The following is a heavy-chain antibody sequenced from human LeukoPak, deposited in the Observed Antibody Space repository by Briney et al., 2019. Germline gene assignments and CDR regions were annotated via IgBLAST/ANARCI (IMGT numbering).Heavy chain of an antibody. V-gene: IGHV1-18*04. J-gene: IGHJ4*02. CDR2: ISAYNGNT. D-gene: IGHD2-2*01. CDR3: ARDFLGYCSSTSCYGGDY. CDR1: GYTFTSYG. Sequence: GASVKVSCKASGYTFTSYGISWVRQAPGQGLEWMGWISAYNGNTNYEQKLQGRVTMTTDTSTSTAYMELRSLRSDDTAVYYCARDFLGYCSSTSCYGGDYWGQGTLVTVSS.